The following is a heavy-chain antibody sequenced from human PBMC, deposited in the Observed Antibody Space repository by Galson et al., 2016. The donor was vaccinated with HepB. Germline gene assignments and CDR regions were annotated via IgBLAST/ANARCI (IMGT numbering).Heavy chain of an antibody. V-gene: IGHV1-18*04. CDR3: ARDRDRSLDY. D-gene: IGHD5-24*01. CDR2: ISAHNGDT. J-gene: IGHJ4*02. CDR1: GYTFTTNG. Sequence: SVKVSCKASGYTFTTNGISWVRQAPGQGLEWVAWISAHNGDTNSAQKFQGRVTLTTDTSTRTAYMELRSLTSDDTAVHYCARDRDRSLDYWGQGTLVTVSS.